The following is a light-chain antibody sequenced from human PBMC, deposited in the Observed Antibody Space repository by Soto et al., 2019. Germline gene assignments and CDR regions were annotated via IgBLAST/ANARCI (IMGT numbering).Light chain of an antibody. V-gene: IGKV4-1*01. CDR2: WAS. CDR1: QSVLYSSNNKNY. J-gene: IGKJ4*01. Sequence: DIVMTQSPDSLAVSLGERATINCKSSQSVLYSSNNKNYLDWYQQKPGQPPKLLIYWASTRDSGVPDRFSGSGSGTDCTLTSSSLQAEDVAVYYCQQYYSTPRLTFGGGTKVEIK. CDR3: QQYYSTPRLT.